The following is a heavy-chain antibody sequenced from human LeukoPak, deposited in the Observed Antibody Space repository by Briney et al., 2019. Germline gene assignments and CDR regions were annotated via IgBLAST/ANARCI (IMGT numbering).Heavy chain of an antibody. D-gene: IGHD4-17*01. CDR1: GGSISSSIYY. J-gene: IGHJ4*02. CDR2: IYYSGST. CDR3: ARVDYGDYVGFDY. Sequence: PSETLSLTCTVSGGSISSSIYYWGWIRRPPGKGLEWIGSIYYSGSTYYNPSLKSRVTISVDTSKNQFSLKLSSVTAADTAVYYCARVDYGDYVGFDYWGQGTLVTVSS. V-gene: IGHV4-39*01.